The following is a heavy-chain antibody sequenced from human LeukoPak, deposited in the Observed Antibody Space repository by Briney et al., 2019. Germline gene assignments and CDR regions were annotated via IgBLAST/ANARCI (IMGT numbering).Heavy chain of an antibody. CDR3: ARGLPIVVVPARRSYYGMDV. CDR1: GGSISGSY. J-gene: IGHJ6*02. Sequence: SETLSLTCTVSGGSISGSYWSWFRQPPGERLEWIAYIHSNGNTNYNPSLKSRLTISVDTSKNQFSLRLTSVTAADTAVYYCARGLPIVVVPARRSYYGMDVWGQGTTVTVSS. V-gene: IGHV4-59*08. CDR2: IHSNGNT. D-gene: IGHD2-2*01.